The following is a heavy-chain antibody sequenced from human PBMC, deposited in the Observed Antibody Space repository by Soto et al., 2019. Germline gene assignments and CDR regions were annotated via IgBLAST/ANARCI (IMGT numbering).Heavy chain of an antibody. CDR2: IAYNGGEK. Sequence: QVQLVESGGGVVQPGTSLRLSCAGSGFSFGGYGMHWVRQAAGKGLEWVAVIAYNGGEKHYADSVKGRFTISRDNSKSTLYLEMNSLRAEDTAVYYCAKVIDLWNGMDVWGQGTTVTVSS. V-gene: IGHV3-30*18. CDR1: GFSFGGYG. J-gene: IGHJ6*02. D-gene: IGHD3-3*01. CDR3: AKVIDLWNGMDV.